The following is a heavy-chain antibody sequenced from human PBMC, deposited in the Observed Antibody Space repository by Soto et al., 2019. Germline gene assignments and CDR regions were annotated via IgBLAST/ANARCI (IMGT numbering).Heavy chain of an antibody. CDR1: GYTFTSYG. Sequence: ASVKVSCKASGYTFTSYGISWVRQAPGQGLEWMGWISAYNGNTNYAQKLQGRVTMTTDTSTSTAYMELRSLRSDDTAVYYCARGSSVAGRNNRFDPCDQGTLVTVSS. CDR3: ARGSSVAGRNNRFDP. J-gene: IGHJ5*02. D-gene: IGHD6-19*01. V-gene: IGHV1-18*01. CDR2: ISAYNGNT.